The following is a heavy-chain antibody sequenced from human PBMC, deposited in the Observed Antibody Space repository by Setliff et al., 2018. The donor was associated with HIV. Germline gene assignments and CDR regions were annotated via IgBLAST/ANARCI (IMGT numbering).Heavy chain of an antibody. V-gene: IGHV4-38-2*01. CDR3: ARVPFTAGFDY. J-gene: IGHJ4*02. CDR1: GYSISSGCY. D-gene: IGHD3-16*01. CDR2: IYHSGGT. Sequence: PSETLSLTCAVSGYSISSGCYWGWIRQPPGRGLEWIGNIYHSGGTHYNPSLRSRVTISVDTSKNHFSLKLSSVTAADSAVFYCARVPFTAGFDYWGQGILVTVSS.